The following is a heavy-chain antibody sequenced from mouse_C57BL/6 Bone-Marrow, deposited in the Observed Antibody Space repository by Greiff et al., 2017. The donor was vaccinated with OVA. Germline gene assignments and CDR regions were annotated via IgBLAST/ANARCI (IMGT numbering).Heavy chain of an antibody. Sequence: VQLQQSGAELVRPGASVKLSCTASGFNIQDDYMHWVKQRPEQGLEWIGWIDPENGDTEYASKFQGKATITADTSSNTAYLQLSSLTSEDTAVYYCTTGGLRYYYSMDYWGQGTSVTVSS. J-gene: IGHJ4*01. CDR3: TTGGLRYYYSMDY. CDR2: IDPENGDT. CDR1: GFNIQDDY. V-gene: IGHV14-4*01. D-gene: IGHD2-4*01.